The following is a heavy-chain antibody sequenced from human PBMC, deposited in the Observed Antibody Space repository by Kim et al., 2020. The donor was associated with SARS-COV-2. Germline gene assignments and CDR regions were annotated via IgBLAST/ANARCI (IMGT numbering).Heavy chain of an antibody. CDR3: ARGECSGGSCYSFWFDP. V-gene: IGHV1-2*06. D-gene: IGHD2-15*01. Sequence: ASVKVSCKASGYTFTGYYMHWVRQAPGQGLEWMGRINPNSGGTNYAQKFQGRVTMTRDTSISPAYMELSRLRSDDTAVYYCARGECSGGSCYSFWFDPWGQGTLVTVSS. CDR1: GYTFTGYY. CDR2: INPNSGGT. J-gene: IGHJ5*02.